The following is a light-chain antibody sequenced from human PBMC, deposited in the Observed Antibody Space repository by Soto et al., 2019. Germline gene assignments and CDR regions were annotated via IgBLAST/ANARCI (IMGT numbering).Light chain of an antibody. V-gene: IGLV2-14*01. CDR1: SSDVGGYNY. J-gene: IGLJ1*01. Sequence: QSVLTQPASVSGSPGQSIAISCTGTSSDVGGYNYVSWHQQHPGKAPKVLISVVSNRPSGVSNRFSGSKSGNKASLTISGLQAEDEADYYCSSYRSGGTFVFGSGTKVTVL. CDR3: SSYRSGGTFV. CDR2: VVS.